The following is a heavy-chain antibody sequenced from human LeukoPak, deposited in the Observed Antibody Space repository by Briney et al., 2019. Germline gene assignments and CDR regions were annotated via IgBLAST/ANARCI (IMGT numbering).Heavy chain of an antibody. D-gene: IGHD3-22*01. Sequence: SETLSLTCAVSGGSISSGDYYWSWIRQPPGKGLEWIGYIYYSGSTYYNPSLKSRVTISVDTSKNQFSLRLNSVTAADTAVYYCARGGHYYDSSGSVLDWFDPWGQGTLVTVSS. J-gene: IGHJ5*02. V-gene: IGHV4-30-4*08. CDR1: GGSISSGDYY. CDR2: IYYSGST. CDR3: ARGGHYYDSSGSVLDWFDP.